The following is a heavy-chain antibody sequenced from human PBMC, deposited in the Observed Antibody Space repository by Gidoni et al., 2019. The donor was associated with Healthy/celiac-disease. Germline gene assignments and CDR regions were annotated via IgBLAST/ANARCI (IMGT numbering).Heavy chain of an antibody. J-gene: IGHJ2*01. CDR1: GGSISSGGYS. CDR2: IYHSGST. V-gene: IGHV4-30-2*01. CDR3: ARAYGYCSSTSCYGWYFDL. D-gene: IGHD2-2*03. Sequence: QLQLQESGSGLVKPSQTLSLTCAVSGGSISSGGYSWSWIRQPPGKGLEWIGYIYHSGSTYYNPSLKSRVTISVDRSKNQFSLKLSSVTAADTAVYYCARAYGYCSSTSCYGWYFDLWGRGTLVTVSS.